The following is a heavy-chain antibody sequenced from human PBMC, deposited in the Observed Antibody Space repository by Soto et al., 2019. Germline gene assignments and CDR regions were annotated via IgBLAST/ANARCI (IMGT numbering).Heavy chain of an antibody. J-gene: IGHJ4*02. Sequence: VQLLESGGILVQPGGSLRLTCAASGFTFSSYAMTWVRQAPGKGLEWVSGISGGADSTYYADSVKGRFAISRDNSKNTLFLQMSSLRADDTAVYYCATSYSCGWTYFDYWGQGTLVTVSS. CDR2: ISGGADST. CDR1: GFTFSSYA. V-gene: IGHV3-23*01. D-gene: IGHD6-19*01. CDR3: ATSYSCGWTYFDY.